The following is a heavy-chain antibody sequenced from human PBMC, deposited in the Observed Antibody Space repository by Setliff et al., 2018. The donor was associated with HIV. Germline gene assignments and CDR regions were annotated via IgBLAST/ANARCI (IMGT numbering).Heavy chain of an antibody. CDR3: ARGSDCSGGSCAGGAFDI. Sequence: GGSLRLSCAASGFTFSDYYMSWIRQAPGKGLEWVSYISSSSSYTNYADSVKGRFTISRDNSKNTLYLQMNSLRAEDTAVYYCARGSDCSGGSCAGGAFDIWGQGTMVTVSS. V-gene: IGHV3-11*06. J-gene: IGHJ3*02. D-gene: IGHD2-15*01. CDR2: ISSSSSYT. CDR1: GFTFSDYY.